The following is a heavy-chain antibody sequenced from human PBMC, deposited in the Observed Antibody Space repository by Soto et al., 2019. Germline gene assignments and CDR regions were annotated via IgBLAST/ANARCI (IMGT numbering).Heavy chain of an antibody. Sequence: QVQLVESGGGVVQPGRSLRLSCAASGFTFSSYGMHWVRQAPGKGLEWVAVISYDGSNKYYADSVKGRFTIYRDNSKNTLYLQMNSLRAEDTAVYYCAKDGYYGDSVAIYYFDYWGQGTLVTVSS. CDR1: GFTFSSYG. CDR2: ISYDGSNK. CDR3: AKDGYYGDSVAIYYFDY. J-gene: IGHJ4*02. V-gene: IGHV3-30*18. D-gene: IGHD4-17*01.